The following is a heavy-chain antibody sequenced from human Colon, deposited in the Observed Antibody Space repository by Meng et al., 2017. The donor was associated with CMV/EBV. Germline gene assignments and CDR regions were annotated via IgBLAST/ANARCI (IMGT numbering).Heavy chain of an antibody. CDR2: IYYSGYT. V-gene: IGHV4-39*07. Sequence: QLQLQEPGPGLLKPSETLSLTCTVSGGSISSSTYYWGWIRQTPGKGLEWIGNIYYSGYTYYNPSLKSRLTISVDTSKNQFSLKLTSVTAADTAVYYCATDYGDYYFDRWGQGTLVTVSS. J-gene: IGHJ4*02. CDR1: GGSISSSTYY. CDR3: ATDYGDYYFDR. D-gene: IGHD4-17*01.